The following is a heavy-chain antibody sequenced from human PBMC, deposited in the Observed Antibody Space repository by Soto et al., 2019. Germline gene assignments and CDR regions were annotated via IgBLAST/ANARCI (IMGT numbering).Heavy chain of an antibody. Sequence: SETLSLTCTVSGGSISSYYWSWIRQPPGKGLEWIGYIYYSGSTNYNPSLKSRVTISVDTSKNQFSLKLSSVTAADTAVYYCARAPDYYDSSGQYFDYWGQGTLVTVSS. J-gene: IGHJ4*02. D-gene: IGHD3-22*01. V-gene: IGHV4-59*01. CDR3: ARAPDYYDSSGQYFDY. CDR2: IYYSGST. CDR1: GGSISSYY.